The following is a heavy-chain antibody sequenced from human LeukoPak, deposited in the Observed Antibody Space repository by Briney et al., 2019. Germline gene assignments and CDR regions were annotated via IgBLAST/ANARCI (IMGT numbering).Heavy chain of an antibody. CDR1: GFTFSSYG. Sequence: GGSLRLSCAASGFTFSSYGMHWVRQAPGKGLEWVAFIRYDGSNKYYADSVKGRFTISRDNSKNTLYLQMNSLRAEDTAVYYCAKSTDYYGSGSYPDYWGQGTLVTVSS. V-gene: IGHV3-30*02. D-gene: IGHD3-10*01. J-gene: IGHJ4*02. CDR3: AKSTDYYGSGSYPDY. CDR2: IRYDGSNK.